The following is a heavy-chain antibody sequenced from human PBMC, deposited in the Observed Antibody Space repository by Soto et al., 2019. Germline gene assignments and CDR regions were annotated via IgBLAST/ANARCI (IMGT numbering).Heavy chain of an antibody. Sequence: SETLSLTCTVSGGSIRSYYWSWILQPPGKGLEWIGNIYYSGSTNYNPSLKSRVTISVDTSKNQFSLKLSSVTAADTAVYYCARTYGDCFDYWGQGTLVTVSS. CDR2: IYYSGST. D-gene: IGHD4-17*01. J-gene: IGHJ4*02. CDR3: ARTYGDCFDY. CDR1: GGSIRSYY. V-gene: IGHV4-59*01.